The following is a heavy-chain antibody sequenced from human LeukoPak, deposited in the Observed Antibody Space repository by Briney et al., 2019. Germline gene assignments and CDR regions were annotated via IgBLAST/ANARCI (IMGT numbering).Heavy chain of an antibody. D-gene: IGHD3-10*02. V-gene: IGHV3-23*01. CDR3: AKSGHLC. CDR1: GFTFSNYA. J-gene: IGHJ4*02. CDR2: ISLSGGST. Sequence: GGSLRLSCAASGFTFSNYAMNWVRQAPGKGLEWVSAISLSGGSTYYADSVKGRFTISRDNSKNTLFLQMNSLRVEDTAVYYCAKSGHLCWGQGTLVTVSS.